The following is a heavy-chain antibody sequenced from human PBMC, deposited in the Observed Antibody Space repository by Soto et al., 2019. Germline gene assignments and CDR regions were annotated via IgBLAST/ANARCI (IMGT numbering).Heavy chain of an antibody. CDR2: NSGSGGST. CDR1: GFTFSSYA. J-gene: IGHJ4*02. Sequence: EVQLLESGGGLVQPGGSLRLSCAASGFTFSSYAMSWVRQAPGKGLEWVSDNSGSGGSTYYADSVKGRFTNSRDNSKNTLDRQMSSLRAEDTAVYYCAKERSRTAVRRGTDYWGQGTLFTFAS. V-gene: IGHV3-23*01. CDR3: AKERSRTAVRRGTDY. D-gene: IGHD2-2*01.